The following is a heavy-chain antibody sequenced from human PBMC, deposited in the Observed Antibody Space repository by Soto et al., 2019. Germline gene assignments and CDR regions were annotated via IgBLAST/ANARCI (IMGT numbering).Heavy chain of an antibody. CDR1: GFTFSDYY. D-gene: IGHD3-10*01. CDR2: ISSSSSYT. J-gene: IGHJ4*02. CDR3: AKVGVRGVIISPLDY. Sequence: QVQLVESGGGLVKPGGSLRLSCAASGFTFSDYYMSWIRQAPGKGLEWVSYISSSSSYTNYADSVKGRFTISRDNAKNSLYLQMNSLRAEDTAVYYCAKVGVRGVIISPLDYWGQGTLVTVSS. V-gene: IGHV3-11*05.